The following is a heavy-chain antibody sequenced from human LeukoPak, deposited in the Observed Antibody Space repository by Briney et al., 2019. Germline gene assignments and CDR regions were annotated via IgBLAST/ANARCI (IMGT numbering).Heavy chain of an antibody. J-gene: IGHJ6*02. CDR2: VYTDGTT. CDR1: GFAVSSYY. CDR3: ARKYYSLDV. D-gene: IGHD3-10*01. V-gene: IGHV3-53*01. Sequence: AGGSLRLSCAASGFAVSSYYMSWVRQAPGKGLEWVSVVYTDGTTYYADSVKGRFTISRDNSKNTLYLQMNSLRAEDTAVYYCARKYYSLDVWGQGTTVTVSS.